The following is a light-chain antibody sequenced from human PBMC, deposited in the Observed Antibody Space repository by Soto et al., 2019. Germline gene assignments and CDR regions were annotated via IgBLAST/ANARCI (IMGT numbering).Light chain of an antibody. CDR3: QQANSFPST. V-gene: IGKV1-12*01. Sequence: DIQMTQSPSTLSASVGDRVTITFRASQSISNWLACYQQKPGKAPKLLIYAASTLQSGVPSRFSGSGSGTDFTLTISSLQPEDFATYYCQQANSFPSTFGQGTKVDIK. CDR1: QSISNW. J-gene: IGKJ1*01. CDR2: AAS.